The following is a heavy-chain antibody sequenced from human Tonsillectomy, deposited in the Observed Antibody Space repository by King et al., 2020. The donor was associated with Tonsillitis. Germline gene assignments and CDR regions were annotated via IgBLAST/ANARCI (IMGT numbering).Heavy chain of an antibody. V-gene: IGHV5-51*03. D-gene: IGHD2-2*02. CDR3: ARGMSGSTSCYTS. CDR2: IYPADSDT. Sequence: VQLVESGAEVKKPGESLRISCKGSGYRFTTYWIGWVRQMPGKGLEWMGIIYPADSDTRYSPSFQGQVTISADKSISTAYLQWSSLKASDTAMYYCARGMSGSTSCYTSWGQGTLVTVSS. CDR1: GYRFTTYW. J-gene: IGHJ5*02.